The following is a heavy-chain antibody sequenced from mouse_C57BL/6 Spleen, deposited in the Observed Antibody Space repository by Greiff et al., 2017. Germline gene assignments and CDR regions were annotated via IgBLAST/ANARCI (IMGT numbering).Heavy chain of an antibody. Sequence: VQRVESGPGLVAPSQSLSISCTVSGFSLTSYGVDWVRQAPGKGLEWLGVIWGDGSTNYNSALKSRLSLSKDNSKRQVFLKMNSLQTDDTAMYYCASDKGGHGWFAYWGQGTLVTVSA. J-gene: IGHJ3*01. D-gene: IGHD1-1*02. CDR2: IWGDGST. V-gene: IGHV2-6*01. CDR3: ASDKGGHGWFAY. CDR1: GFSLTSYG.